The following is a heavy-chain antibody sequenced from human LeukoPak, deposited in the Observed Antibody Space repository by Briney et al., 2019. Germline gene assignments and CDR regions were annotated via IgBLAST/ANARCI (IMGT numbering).Heavy chain of an antibody. J-gene: IGHJ4*02. CDR2: ISFDGRKK. Sequence: GGSLRLSCAASGFIFSTYGMHWVRQGPGKGLEWVALISFDGRKKDYADPVKGRFTISRDNAKNSLYLQMNSLRAEDTALYYCAKDNSGSGWYYFDYWGQGTLVTVSS. CDR1: GFIFSTYG. D-gene: IGHD6-19*01. V-gene: IGHV3-30*18. CDR3: AKDNSGSGWYYFDY.